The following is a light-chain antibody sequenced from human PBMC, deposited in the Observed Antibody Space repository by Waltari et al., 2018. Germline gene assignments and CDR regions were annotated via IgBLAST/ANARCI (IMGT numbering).Light chain of an antibody. CDR1: QGIRNY. Sequence: DIQMTQSPSPLSASLGDRVTITCRASQGIRNYLAWYQQKPGKVPKLLIYAASTLQSGVPSRFSGSGSGTDFTLTISSLQPEDVATYYCQKYNSAPLTFGGGTKVEIK. CDR3: QKYNSAPLT. V-gene: IGKV1-27*01. J-gene: IGKJ4*01. CDR2: AAS.